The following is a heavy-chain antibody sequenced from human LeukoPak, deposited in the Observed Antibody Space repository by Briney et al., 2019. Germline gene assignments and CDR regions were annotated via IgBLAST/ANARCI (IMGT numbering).Heavy chain of an antibody. CDR2: IYTNGWT. Sequence: SETLSLTCTVSAGTINTDLYYWTWIRQPAGKGLEWIGRIYTNGWTDYNPSLKSRVTMSVDTSKNQFSLKLSFVTSADTALYYCARGSGWNAFAPWGQGTLVTVSS. CDR3: ARGSGWNAFAP. J-gene: IGHJ5*02. CDR1: AGTINTDLYY. D-gene: IGHD6-19*01. V-gene: IGHV4-61*02.